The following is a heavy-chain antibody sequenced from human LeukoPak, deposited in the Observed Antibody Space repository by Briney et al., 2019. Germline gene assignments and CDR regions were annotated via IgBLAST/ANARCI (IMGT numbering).Heavy chain of an antibody. CDR2: IYYSGST. D-gene: IGHD4-23*01. J-gene: IGHJ4*02. CDR3: ARDGGNFDIDY. Sequence: SETLSLTCTISGGSISSSGYYWGWIRQPPGKGPEWIGSIYYSGSTYYNPSLKSRVTISVDTSKNQFSLKLSSVTAADTAVYYCARDGGNFDIDYWGQGTLVTVSS. CDR1: GGSISSSGYY. V-gene: IGHV4-39*07.